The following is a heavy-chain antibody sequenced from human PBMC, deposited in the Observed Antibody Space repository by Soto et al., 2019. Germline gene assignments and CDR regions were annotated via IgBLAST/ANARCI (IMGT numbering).Heavy chain of an antibody. CDR3: ARAGIAARDYYYYGMDV. CDR2: INAGNGNT. CDR1: GSAFTSYA. D-gene: IGHD6-6*01. Sequence: ASGKVSCKASGSAFTSYAMRLLLQAPVQILEWMGCINAGNGNTKYSQKFQGRVTITRDTSASTAYMELSSLRSEDTAVYYCARAGIAARDYYYYGMDVWGQGTTVTVSS. V-gene: IGHV1-3*01. J-gene: IGHJ6*02.